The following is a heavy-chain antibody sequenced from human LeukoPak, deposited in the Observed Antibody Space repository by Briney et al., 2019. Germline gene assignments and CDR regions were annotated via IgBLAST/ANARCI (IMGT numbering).Heavy chain of an antibody. D-gene: IGHD3-10*01. CDR3: ARHFTLITMVRGRNWFDP. CDR2: IYYSGST. V-gene: IGHV4-39*01. J-gene: IGHJ5*02. CDR1: GGSISSSSYY. Sequence: SSETLSLTSTVSGGSISSSSYYWGWIRQPPGKGLEWIGSIYYSGSTYYNPSLKSRVTISVDTSKNQFSLKLSSVTAADTAVYYCARHFTLITMVRGRNWFDPWGQGTLVTVSS.